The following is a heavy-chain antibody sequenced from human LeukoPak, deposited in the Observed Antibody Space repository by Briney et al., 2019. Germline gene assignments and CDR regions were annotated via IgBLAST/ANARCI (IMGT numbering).Heavy chain of an antibody. Sequence: GGSLRLSCAASGFTFSSYAMSWVRQAPGKGLEWVSAISGSGGSTYYADSVKGRFTISRDNSKNTPYLQMNSLRAEDTAVYYCAKAPKFMVVAATVFDYWGQGTLVTVSS. D-gene: IGHD2-15*01. J-gene: IGHJ4*02. CDR3: AKAPKFMVVAATVFDY. V-gene: IGHV3-23*01. CDR2: ISGSGGST. CDR1: GFTFSSYA.